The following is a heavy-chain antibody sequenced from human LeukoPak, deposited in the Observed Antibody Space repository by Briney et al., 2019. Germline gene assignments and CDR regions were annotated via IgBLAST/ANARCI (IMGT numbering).Heavy chain of an antibody. CDR1: GYTFTDYY. D-gene: IGHD3-22*01. V-gene: IGHV1-2*06. CDR3: ARTAYYYDGSGYYLGD. CDR2: INPNSGGT. J-gene: IGHJ4*02. Sequence: ASVKVSCKASGYTFTDYYMHWVRQAPGQGLEWMGRINPNSGGTNYAQKFQARVTMTRDTSISTAYMELSRLRSDDTALYYCARTAYYYDGSGYYLGDWGQGTLVTVSS.